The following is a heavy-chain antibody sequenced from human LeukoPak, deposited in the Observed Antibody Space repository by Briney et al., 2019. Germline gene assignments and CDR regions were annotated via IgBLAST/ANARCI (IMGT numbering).Heavy chain of an antibody. V-gene: IGHV3-33*01. Sequence: GRSLRLSCAASGFTFSSYGMHWVRQAPGKGLEWVAVIWYDGSNKYYADSVKGRFTISRDNSKNTLYLQMNSLRAEDTAVYYCARDDQGPDFGWLLRASYYGMDVWGQGTTVTVSS. J-gene: IGHJ6*02. D-gene: IGHD3-9*01. CDR3: ARDDQGPDFGWLLRASYYGMDV. CDR1: GFTFSSYG. CDR2: IWYDGSNK.